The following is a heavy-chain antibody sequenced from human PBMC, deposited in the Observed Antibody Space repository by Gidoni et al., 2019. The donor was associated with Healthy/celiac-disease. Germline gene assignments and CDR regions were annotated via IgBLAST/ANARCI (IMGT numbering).Heavy chain of an antibody. Sequence: SGPVLVKPSPTLSLTCTVSGASISSGGYYWSWIRQHPGKGLEWIGYIYDSGSTYYNPSLKSLVTISVDTSKNQFSLKLSSVTAADTAVYYCARVRPHDAFDIWGQGTMVTVSS. CDR2: IYDSGST. V-gene: IGHV4-31*01. CDR1: GASISSGGYY. CDR3: ARVRPHDAFDI. J-gene: IGHJ3*02.